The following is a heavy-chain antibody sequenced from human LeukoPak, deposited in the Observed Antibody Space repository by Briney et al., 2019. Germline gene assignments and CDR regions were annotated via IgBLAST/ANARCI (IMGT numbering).Heavy chain of an antibody. D-gene: IGHD3-22*01. CDR2: IYHSGST. CDR3: ARGAYYYDSSGYYSGWFDP. CDR1: GYSISSGYY. Sequence: SETLSLTCAVSGYSISSGYYWGWIRQPPGRGLEWIGSIYHSGSTYYNPSLKSRVTISVDTSKNQFSLKLSSVTAADTAVYYCARGAYYYDSSGYYSGWFDPWGQGTLVTVSS. J-gene: IGHJ5*02. V-gene: IGHV4-38-2*01.